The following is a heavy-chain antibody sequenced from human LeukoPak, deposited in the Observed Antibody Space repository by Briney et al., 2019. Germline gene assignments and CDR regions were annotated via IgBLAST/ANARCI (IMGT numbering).Heavy chain of an antibody. V-gene: IGHV3-11*03. Sequence: GGSLRLSCAASGFTFSDYYMSWIRQAPGKGLEWVSYISSGSDYTNYADAVKGRFTISRDNSKNTLYLQMNSLRAEDTAVYYCATLSSGYYYGPFDYWGQGTLVTVSS. CDR2: ISSGSDYT. D-gene: IGHD3-22*01. CDR1: GFTFSDYY. J-gene: IGHJ4*02. CDR3: ATLSSGYYYGPFDY.